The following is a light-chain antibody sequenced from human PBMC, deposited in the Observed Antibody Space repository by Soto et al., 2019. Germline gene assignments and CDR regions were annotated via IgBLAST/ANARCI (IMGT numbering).Light chain of an antibody. Sequence: ETALTQSPGTLSLSPGERVTLSCRASQSVCSRCLAWYQQKPGQSPRLLIYGASSRATGIPDRFSGSGSGTDFTLTISRLEPEDFAVYYCQHSGTTPWKFGQGTKVGIK. CDR3: QHSGTTPWK. V-gene: IGKV3-20*01. J-gene: IGKJ1*01. CDR2: GAS. CDR1: QSVCSRC.